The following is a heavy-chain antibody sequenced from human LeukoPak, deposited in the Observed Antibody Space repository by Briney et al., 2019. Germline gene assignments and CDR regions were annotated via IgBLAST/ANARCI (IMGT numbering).Heavy chain of an antibody. V-gene: IGHV3-7*03. CDR2: INQDGSEK. D-gene: IGHD6-13*01. Sequence: GGSLRLSCAASGFTFSSHWMSWVRLAPGKGLEWVANINQDGSEKYYVDSVKGRFTISRDNAKNSLYLQVNSLRAEDTAVYYCVRDHPAAGLIFDYWGQGTLVTVSS. CDR1: GFTFSSHW. CDR3: VRDHPAAGLIFDY. J-gene: IGHJ4*02.